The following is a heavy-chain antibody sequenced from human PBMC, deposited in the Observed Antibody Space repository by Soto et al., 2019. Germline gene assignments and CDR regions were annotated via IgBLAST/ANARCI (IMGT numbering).Heavy chain of an antibody. D-gene: IGHD6-19*01. J-gene: IGHJ4*02. Sequence: SETLSVTCTVSGGSISSYYWSWIRQPPGKGLEWIGYIYYSGSTNYNPSLKSRVTISVDTSKNQFSLKLSSVTAADTAVYYCARHGRSSGFDYWGQGTLVTVSS. CDR3: ARHGRSSGFDY. V-gene: IGHV4-59*08. CDR2: IYYSGST. CDR1: GGSISSYY.